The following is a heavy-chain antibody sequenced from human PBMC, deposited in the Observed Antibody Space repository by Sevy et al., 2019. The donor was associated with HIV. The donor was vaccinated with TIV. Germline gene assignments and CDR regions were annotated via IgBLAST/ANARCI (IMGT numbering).Heavy chain of an antibody. J-gene: IGHJ5*02. V-gene: IGHV1-18*01. CDR3: ARDNGGNSLIFNWFDP. CDR1: GYTFTSYG. Sequence: TSVKVSCKASGYTFTSYGISWVRQAPGRGLEWMGWISAYNGNTNYAQKLQGRVTMTTDTSTSTAYMELRSLRSDDTAVYYCARDNGGNSLIFNWFDPWGQGTLVTVSS. D-gene: IGHD2-21*02. CDR2: ISAYNGNT.